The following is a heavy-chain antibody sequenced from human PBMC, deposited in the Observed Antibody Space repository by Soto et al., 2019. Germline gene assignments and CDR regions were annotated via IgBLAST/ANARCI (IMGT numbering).Heavy chain of an antibody. CDR3: ARETKTYCSGGSCNWFDP. V-gene: IGHV4-31*03. D-gene: IGHD2-15*01. CDR1: GGSISGDGSY. CDR2: IYYSGTT. Sequence: QLQESGPGLVKTSETLSLTCSVSGGSISGDGSYWAWIRQYPGKGLEWIGYIYYSGTTYYNPSLRSRASISVDTSTSQFSLRLDSVKAADTAIYYCARETKTYCSGGSCNWFDPWGQGILVAVSS. J-gene: IGHJ5*02.